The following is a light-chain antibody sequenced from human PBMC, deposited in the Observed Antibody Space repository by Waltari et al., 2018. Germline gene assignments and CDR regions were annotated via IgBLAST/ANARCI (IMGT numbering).Light chain of an antibody. Sequence: DIVMTQSPDSLAVSLGERATINCKSSRSILYSSNNKNYLAWYQQKPGRPPKLLINLASSRESGVPDRCSGSGSGTDFTLTISSLQAEDVAVYYCQQYYSFPMFGQGTKVEIK. CDR1: RSILYSSNNKNY. CDR2: LAS. V-gene: IGKV4-1*01. J-gene: IGKJ1*01. CDR3: QQYYSFPM.